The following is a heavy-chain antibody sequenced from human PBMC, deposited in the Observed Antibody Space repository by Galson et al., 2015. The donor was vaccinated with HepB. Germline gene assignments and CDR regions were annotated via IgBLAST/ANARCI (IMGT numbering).Heavy chain of an antibody. V-gene: IGHV3-23*01. D-gene: IGHD7-27*01. CDR3: AKDDRYWGSPFDY. J-gene: IGHJ4*02. CDR2: ISGSGRTT. Sequence: SLRLSCAASVSTFSSYAMSWVRQAPGKGLEWVSAISGSGRTTYYADSVKGRFTISRDNSKNTLYLQMNSLRADDTAVYYCAKDDRYWGSPFDYWRQGTLVTVSS. CDR1: VSTFSSYA.